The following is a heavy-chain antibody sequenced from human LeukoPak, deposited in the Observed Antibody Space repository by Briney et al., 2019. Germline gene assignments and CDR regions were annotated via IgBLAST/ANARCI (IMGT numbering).Heavy chain of an antibody. D-gene: IGHD2-15*01. Sequence: GASVKVSCKASGYTFTSYYMHWVRQAPGQGLEWMGITNPSGGSTSYAQKFQGRVTMTRDMSTSTVYMELSSLRSEDTAVYYCASKVGLGYCSGGSCYYAVDYWGQGTLVTVSS. J-gene: IGHJ4*02. CDR1: GYTFTSYY. CDR3: ASKVGLGYCSGGSCYYAVDY. CDR2: TNPSGGST. V-gene: IGHV1-46*01.